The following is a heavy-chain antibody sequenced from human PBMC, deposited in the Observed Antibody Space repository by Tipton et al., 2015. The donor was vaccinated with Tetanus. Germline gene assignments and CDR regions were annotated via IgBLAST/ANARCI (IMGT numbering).Heavy chain of an antibody. V-gene: IGHV3-23*01. CDR3: AKEGLSAFDY. J-gene: IGHJ4*02. CDR1: GFTFSRNP. Sequence: SLRLSCAASGFTFSRNPMTWVRQAPGKGLEWASGISGSGGSTYYADSVKGRFTVSRDNSKNTLYLQMNSLRAEDTAVYYCAKEGLSAFDYWGQGALVSVSS. D-gene: IGHD6-13*01. CDR2: ISGSGGST.